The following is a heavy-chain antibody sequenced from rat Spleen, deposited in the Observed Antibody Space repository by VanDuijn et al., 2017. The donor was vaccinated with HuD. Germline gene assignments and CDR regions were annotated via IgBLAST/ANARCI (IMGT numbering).Heavy chain of an antibody. Sequence: EVQLVESGGGLVQPGRSLKLSCAASGFTYSNYVMAWVSQAPTKGLEWVASISTGGGNTYYRDSVKGRFTISRDNAKTTLYLQMNSLRSEDTATYFCTRANYGYEGLWFPYWGQGTLVTVSS. CDR3: TRANYGYEGLWFPY. CDR1: GFTYSNYV. V-gene: IGHV5S13*01. J-gene: IGHJ3*01. D-gene: IGHD1-7*01. CDR2: ISTGGGNT.